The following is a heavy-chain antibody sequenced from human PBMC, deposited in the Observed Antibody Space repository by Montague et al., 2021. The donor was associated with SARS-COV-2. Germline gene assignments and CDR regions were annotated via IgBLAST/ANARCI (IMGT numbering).Heavy chain of an antibody. CDR3: ARFAYRLLFIASYYGMDV. CDR2: ISHSGST. Sequence: SETLSLTCAVYGGSFSGYYWSWICQPPGKGLEWIGEISHSGSTNYNSSPKSQVTISIDTSKNQYSLTPSSVTASDTAVYYCARFAYRLLFIASYYGMDVWGLGTTVTVSS. CDR1: GGSFSGYY. V-gene: IGHV4-34*01. J-gene: IGHJ6*02. D-gene: IGHD2-2*01.